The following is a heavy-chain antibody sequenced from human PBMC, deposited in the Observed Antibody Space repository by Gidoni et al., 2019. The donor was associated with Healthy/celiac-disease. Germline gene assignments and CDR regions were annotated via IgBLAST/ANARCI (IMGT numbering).Heavy chain of an antibody. D-gene: IGHD3-22*01. V-gene: IGHV3-48*02. J-gene: IGHJ4*02. CDR2: SRSIM. Sequence: SRSIMYYADSVKGRFTIARDNAKNSLYLKMSSLRDEDTAVYYWAVADYYDGSGYYPVDYWGQGTLVTVSS. CDR3: AVADYYDGSGYYPVDY.